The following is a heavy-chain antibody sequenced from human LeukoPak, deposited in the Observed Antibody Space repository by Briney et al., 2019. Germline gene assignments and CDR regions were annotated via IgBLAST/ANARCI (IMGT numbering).Heavy chain of an antibody. CDR1: GLTSSTSG. CDR2: IGPTGSDR. CDR3: ATETNGRHYDY. D-gene: IGHD1-14*01. J-gene: IGHJ4*02. V-gene: IGHV3-21*06. Sequence: PGGSLRLPCTASGLTSSTSGFTWARQAPGRGLEWVASIGPTGSDRYHADSIKGRFTISRDNANNFLYLQMNSLRAEDTAVYYCATETNGRHYDYWGQGTLLTVSS.